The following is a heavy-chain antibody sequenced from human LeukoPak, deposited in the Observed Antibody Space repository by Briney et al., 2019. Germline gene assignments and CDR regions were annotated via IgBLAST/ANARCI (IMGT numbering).Heavy chain of an antibody. D-gene: IGHD3-3*01. CDR3: ARDGSTLRFLEWFY. V-gene: IGHV1-69*05. Sequence: ASVKVSCKASGGTFSSYGISWVRRAPGQGLEWMGGIIPIFGAANYAQKSQGRVTITTDESTRTAYMELSSLRSDDTAVYYCARDGSTLRFLEWFYWGQGTLVTVSS. J-gene: IGHJ4*02. CDR1: GGTFSSYG. CDR2: IIPIFGAA.